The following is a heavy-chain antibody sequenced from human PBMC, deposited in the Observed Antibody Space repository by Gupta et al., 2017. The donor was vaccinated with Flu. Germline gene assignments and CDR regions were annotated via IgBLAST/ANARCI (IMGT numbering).Heavy chain of an antibody. D-gene: IGHD3-22*01. CDR3: AKDSDSSGYYVALVSGAFDI. V-gene: IGHV3-23*01. CDR2: ISGSGGST. Sequence: LEWVSAISGSGGSTYYADSVKGRFTISRDNSKNTLYLQMNSLRAEDTAVYYCAKDSDSSGYYVALVSGAFDIWGQGTMVTVSS. J-gene: IGHJ3*02.